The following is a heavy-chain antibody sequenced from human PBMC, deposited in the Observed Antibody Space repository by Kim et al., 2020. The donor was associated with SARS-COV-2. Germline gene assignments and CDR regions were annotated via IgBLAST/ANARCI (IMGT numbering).Heavy chain of an antibody. D-gene: IGHD3-3*01. CDR2: IYYSGST. CDR1: GGSISSGDYY. J-gene: IGHJ4*02. CDR3: ARVRFSITIFGVVTRLFDD. V-gene: IGHV4-30-4*01. Sequence: SETLSLTCTVSGGSISSGDYYWSWIRQPPGKGLEWIGYIYYSGSTYYNPSLKSRVTISVDTSKNQFSLKLSSVTAAGTAVYYCARVRFSITIFGVVTRLFDDWGQGTLVTVSS.